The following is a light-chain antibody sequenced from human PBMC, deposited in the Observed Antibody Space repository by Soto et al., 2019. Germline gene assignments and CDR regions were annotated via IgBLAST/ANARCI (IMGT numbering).Light chain of an antibody. CDR1: QSITNN. CDR2: GAS. V-gene: IGKV3-15*01. J-gene: IGKJ2*01. Sequence: EIVMTQSPATLSVSPGERATLSCRASQSITNNLAWYQQKPGQAPRLIIYGASTRATAIPARFSGSGFGTEFTLTISSLQSEDFAVYYCQQYNDWPPSTFGQGTKVAI. CDR3: QQYNDWPPST.